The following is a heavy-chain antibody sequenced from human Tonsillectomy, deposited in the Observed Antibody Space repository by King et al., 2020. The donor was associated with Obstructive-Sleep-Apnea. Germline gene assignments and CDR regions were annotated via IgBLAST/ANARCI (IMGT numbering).Heavy chain of an antibody. Sequence: VQLVESGGGLVQPGGSLRLSCAASGFTFSDHYMDWGRQAPGKGLEWVGRTRNKANSYTTEYAASVKGRFTISRDDSKNSLYLQMNSLKTEDTAVYYCARPDYGGNSVGPQGYFDLWGRGTLVTVSS. J-gene: IGHJ2*01. D-gene: IGHD4-23*01. V-gene: IGHV3-72*01. CDR1: GFTFSDHY. CDR2: TRNKANSYTT. CDR3: ARPDYGGNSVGPQGYFDL.